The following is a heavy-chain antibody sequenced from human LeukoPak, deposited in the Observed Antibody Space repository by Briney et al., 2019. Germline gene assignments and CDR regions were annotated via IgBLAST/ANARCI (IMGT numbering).Heavy chain of an antibody. D-gene: IGHD6-19*01. CDR2: ISNSGST. CDR3: ARDVGLYSSGWYVGGFDY. V-gene: IGHV4-61*01. J-gene: IGHJ4*02. Sequence: SETLSLTCTVSGGSISSGSYYWSWIRQPPGKGLEWIGYISNSGSTNYNPSLKRRVTISVDTSKKQFSLKLSSVTAADTAVYYCARDVGLYSSGWYVGGFDYWGQGTLVTVSS. CDR1: GGSISSGSYY.